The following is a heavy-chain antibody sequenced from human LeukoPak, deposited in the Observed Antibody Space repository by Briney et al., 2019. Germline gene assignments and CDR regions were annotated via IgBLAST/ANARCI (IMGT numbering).Heavy chain of an antibody. CDR3: ATMYYDFWSGYYEAWFDP. V-gene: IGHV4-38-2*02. Sequence: SETLSLTCTVSGFSISSGYYWGWIRQPPGKGLEWIGDIYHSGSAYYNPSLKSRVTISVDKSKNQFSLKLSSVTAADTAVYYCATMYYDFWSGYYEAWFDPWGQGTLVTVSS. D-gene: IGHD3-3*01. J-gene: IGHJ5*02. CDR1: GFSISSGYY. CDR2: IYHSGSA.